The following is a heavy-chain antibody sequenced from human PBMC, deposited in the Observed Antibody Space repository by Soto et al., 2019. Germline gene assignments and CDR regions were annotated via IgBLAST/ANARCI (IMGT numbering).Heavy chain of an antibody. CDR3: ARIVLVPAAIGPDY. J-gene: IGHJ4*02. CDR1: GGSISSCSYY. D-gene: IGHD2-2*01. CDR2: IYCSGST. V-gene: IGHV4-39*01. Sequence: QLQLQESGPQLVKPSETLSLTCIVSGGSISSCSYYWGWIRQPPGKGLEWIGSIYCSGSTYYNPSLKSRVTISVDTFKNQFSLKLTSVTAADTAVYYCARIVLVPAAIGPDYWGQGTLVTVSS.